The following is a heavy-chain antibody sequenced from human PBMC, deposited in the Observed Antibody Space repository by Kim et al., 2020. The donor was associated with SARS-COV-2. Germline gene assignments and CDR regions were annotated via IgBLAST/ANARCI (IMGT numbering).Heavy chain of an antibody. Sequence: GGSLRLSCAASGFTFDDYAMHWVRQAPGKGLEWVSGISWNSGSIGYADSVKGRFTISRDKAKNSLYLQMNSLRAEETALYYGAKDSGDPDYGDY. J-gene: IGHJ4*03. D-gene: IGHD4-17*01. CDR3: AKDSGDPDYGDY. V-gene: IGHV3-9*01. CDR2: ISWNSGSI. CDR1: GFTFDDYA.